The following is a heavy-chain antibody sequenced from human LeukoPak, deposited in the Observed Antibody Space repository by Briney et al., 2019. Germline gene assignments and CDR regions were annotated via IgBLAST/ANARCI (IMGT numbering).Heavy chain of an antibody. J-gene: IGHJ3*02. V-gene: IGHV1-69*06. CDR3: ARDKGGYSGYDSDAFDI. Sequence: SVKVSCKASGYSFSSYGISWVRQAPGQGLEWMGGIIPIFGTANYAQKFQGRVTITADKSTSTAYMELSSLRSEDTAVYYCARDKGGYSGYDSDAFDIWGQGTMVTVSS. D-gene: IGHD5-12*01. CDR1: GYSFSSYG. CDR2: IIPIFGTA.